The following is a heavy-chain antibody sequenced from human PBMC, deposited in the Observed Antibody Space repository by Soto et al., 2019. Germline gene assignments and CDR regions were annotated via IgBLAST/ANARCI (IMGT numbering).Heavy chain of an antibody. CDR1: AYTFTSYG. Sequence: QVQLVQSGAEVKKPGASVKVSCKASAYTFTSYGFSWVRQAPGQGLEWMGWISAYNGNTNYAQKLQGRVTMTTDTSTSTAYMELRGLRSEDTAVYYCARDSRPVGQLVLDYWGQGTLVPVSS. CDR2: ISAYNGNT. J-gene: IGHJ4*02. D-gene: IGHD6-6*01. CDR3: ARDSRPVGQLVLDY. V-gene: IGHV1-18*01.